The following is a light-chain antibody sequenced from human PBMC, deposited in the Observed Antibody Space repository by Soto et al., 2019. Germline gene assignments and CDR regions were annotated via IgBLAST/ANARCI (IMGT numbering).Light chain of an antibody. CDR1: HSVNSH. Sequence: MMMTQSPATLSVSPGERVTLSCRTSHSVNSHVAWYQQKPGQAPRLLLYGASTRATGIPVRFSGSGFGTEFTLTISSLQSEDFAVYYCQQYNSWPLTFGGGTKVDIK. CDR2: GAS. CDR3: QQYNSWPLT. V-gene: IGKV3-15*01. J-gene: IGKJ4*01.